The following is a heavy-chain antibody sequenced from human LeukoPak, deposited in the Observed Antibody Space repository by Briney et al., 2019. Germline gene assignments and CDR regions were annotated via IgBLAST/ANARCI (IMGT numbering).Heavy chain of an antibody. CDR3: ARGDSSWYTYYYYYMDV. D-gene: IGHD6-13*01. J-gene: IGHJ6*03. V-gene: IGHV1-18*01. CDR2: ISTYNGNT. CDR1: GYTFTNYG. Sequence: ASVKVSCKASGYTFTNYGISWVRQAPGQGLEWMGWISTYNGNTNYAQKLQGRVTMTTDTSTSTAYMELRRLRSEDTAVYYCARGDSSWYTYYYYYMDVWGKGTTVTISS.